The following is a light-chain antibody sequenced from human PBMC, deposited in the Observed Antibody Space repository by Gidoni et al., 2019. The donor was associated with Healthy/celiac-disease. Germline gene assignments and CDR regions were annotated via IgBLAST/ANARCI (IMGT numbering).Light chain of an antibody. V-gene: IGKV3-20*01. CDR1: QSVSSSY. Sequence: ILLTHSPGTLSLSPGERATLSCRASQSVSSSYLAWYQQKPGQAPRLLIYGASSRETGIPDRFSGSGSGTDFTLTISRLEPEDFAVYYCQQYGSSTWTFGQGTKVEIK. CDR2: GAS. CDR3: QQYGSSTWT. J-gene: IGKJ1*01.